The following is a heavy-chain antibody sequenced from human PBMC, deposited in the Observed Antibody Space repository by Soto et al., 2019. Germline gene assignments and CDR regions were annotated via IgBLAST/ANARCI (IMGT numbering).Heavy chain of an antibody. CDR1: GFTFSVYG. D-gene: IGHD5-18*01. CDR2: ISYDGSNK. Sequence: QVQLVESGGGVVQPGRSLRLSCAASGFTFSVYGMHWVRQAPGKVLEWVALISYDGSNKYYADSVKGRFTISRDNSKNTLYLQMNSLRAEDAAVYYCAKDKGPYSYGPYGMDVWGQGTTVTVSS. J-gene: IGHJ6*02. CDR3: AKDKGPYSYGPYGMDV. V-gene: IGHV3-30*18.